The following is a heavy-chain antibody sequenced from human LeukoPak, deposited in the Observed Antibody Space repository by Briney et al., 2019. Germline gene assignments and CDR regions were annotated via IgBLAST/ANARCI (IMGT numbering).Heavy chain of an antibody. CDR2: IYSGGST. D-gene: IGHD6-19*01. Sequence: VGSPRLSCAASGFTVSSNYMSWVRQAPGKGLEWVSVIYSGGSTYYADSVKGRFTISRDNSKNTLYLQMNSLRAEDTAVYYCAREKPQYSSGWYGAPDYWGQGTLVTVSS. CDR3: AREKPQYSSGWYGAPDY. V-gene: IGHV3-53*01. CDR1: GFTVSSNY. J-gene: IGHJ4*02.